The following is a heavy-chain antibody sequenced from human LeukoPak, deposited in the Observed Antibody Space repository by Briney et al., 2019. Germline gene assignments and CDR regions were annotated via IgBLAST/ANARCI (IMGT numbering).Heavy chain of an antibody. Sequence: ASVKVSCKGTGYTFTDHYMHWVRQAPGQGLEWMGWIKCDSGGTEYSRNYRGRVTMTRDTSISTAYMELTRLTSDDTAVYYRVGSNGAAWAALDSWAQGTQVTVSS. V-gene: IGHV1-2*02. CDR2: IKCDSGGT. CDR1: GYTFTDHY. CDR3: VGSNGAAWAALDS. D-gene: IGHD2-8*01. J-gene: IGHJ5*01.